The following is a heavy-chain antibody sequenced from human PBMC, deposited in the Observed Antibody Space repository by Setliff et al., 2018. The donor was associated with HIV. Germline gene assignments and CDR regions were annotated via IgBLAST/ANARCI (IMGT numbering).Heavy chain of an antibody. Sequence: KPSETLSLTCTVSGGSINSRYWSWVRQPPGKGLEWIGSIYYSRNTNYNPSLKSRVTISVETSKNQFSLKLNSVTAADTAVYYCARDSPLAFDYWGQGTLVTVSS. CDR3: ARDSPLAFDY. D-gene: IGHD3-16*01. V-gene: IGHV4-59*11. CDR2: IYYSRNT. J-gene: IGHJ4*02. CDR1: GGSINSRY.